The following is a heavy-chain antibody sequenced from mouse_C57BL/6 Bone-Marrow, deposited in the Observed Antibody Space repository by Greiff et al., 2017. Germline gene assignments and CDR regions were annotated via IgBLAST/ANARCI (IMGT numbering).Heavy chain of an antibody. D-gene: IGHD3-2*02. CDR3: ARQLRPDYAMDY. CDR2: IDPSDSYT. CDR1: GYTFTSYW. Sequence: VQLQQPGAELVMPGASVKLSCKASGYTFTSYWMHWVKQRPGQGLEWIGEIDPSDSYTNYNQKFKGKSTLTVDKSSSTAYMQLSSLTSEDSAVYYCARQLRPDYAMDYWGQGTSVTVSS. J-gene: IGHJ4*01. V-gene: IGHV1-69*01.